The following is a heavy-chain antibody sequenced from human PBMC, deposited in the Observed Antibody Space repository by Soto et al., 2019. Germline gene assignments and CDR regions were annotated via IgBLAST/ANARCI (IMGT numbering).Heavy chain of an antibody. Sequence: ASVKVSCKTSGYTFIRYGITWVRQAPGQGLEWMGWIGGYNDYTEYAQKLQGRVTMTADTSTRTVYMELRSLTSDDTGVYYCARGGYYDINWGKLSYYGLDVWGQGTTVTVSS. D-gene: IGHD3-22*01. CDR1: GYTFIRYG. J-gene: IGHJ6*02. CDR2: IGGYNDYT. CDR3: ARGGYYDINWGKLSYYGLDV. V-gene: IGHV1-18*01.